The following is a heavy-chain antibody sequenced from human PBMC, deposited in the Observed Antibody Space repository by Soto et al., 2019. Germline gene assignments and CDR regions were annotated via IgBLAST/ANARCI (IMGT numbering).Heavy chain of an antibody. D-gene: IGHD4-4*01. CDR2: ISAYNGNT. CDR1: GYTFTSYG. J-gene: IGHJ4*02. CDR3: ARGDYRVLEF. V-gene: IGHV1-18*01. Sequence: ASVKVSCKASGYTFTSYGISWVRQAPGQGLEWMGWISAYNGNTNYAQKLQGRVTMTTDTSISTAYLQWSSLKASDTAMYYCARGDYRVLEFWGQGTLVTVSS.